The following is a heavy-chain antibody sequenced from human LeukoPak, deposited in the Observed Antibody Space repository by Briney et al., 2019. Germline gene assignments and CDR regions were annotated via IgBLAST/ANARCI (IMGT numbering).Heavy chain of an antibody. CDR2: IRYDGSNK. CDR1: GFTFSSYG. D-gene: IGHD6-19*01. J-gene: IGHJ4*02. V-gene: IGHV3-30*02. Sequence: PGGSLRLSCAASGFTFSSYGMHWVRQAPGKGLEWVAFIRYDGSNKCYADSVKGRYTISRDNSKNTLYLQMNSLRAEDTAVYYCARILDSAWGELGYWGQGTLVTVSS. CDR3: ARILDSAWGELGY.